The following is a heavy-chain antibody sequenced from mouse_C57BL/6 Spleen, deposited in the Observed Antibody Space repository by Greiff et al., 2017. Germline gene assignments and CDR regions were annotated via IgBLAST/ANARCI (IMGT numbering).Heavy chain of an antibody. J-gene: IGHJ3*01. CDR3: ARSGYSNYRMAY. D-gene: IGHD2-5*01. CDR2: IYPSDSET. CDR1: GYTFTSYW. V-gene: IGHV1-61*01. Sequence: QVQLKQPGAELVRPGSSVKLSCKASGYTFTSYWMDWVKQRPGQGLEWIGNIYPSDSETHYNQKFKDKATLTVDKSSSTAYMQLSSLTSEDAAVYYCARSGYSNYRMAYWGQGTLVTVSA.